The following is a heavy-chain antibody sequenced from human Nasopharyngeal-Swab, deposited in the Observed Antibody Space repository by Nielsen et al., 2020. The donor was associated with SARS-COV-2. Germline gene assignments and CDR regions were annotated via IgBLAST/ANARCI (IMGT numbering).Heavy chain of an antibody. J-gene: IGHJ6*02. CDR2: INHNERT. V-gene: IGHV4-34*01. CDR3: ARAGRVGDAYTGLDV. Sequence: SVTLSLTCSVSGGSFNGFYWNWIRQAPGKGLEWIGEINHNERTNYNPSLKSRIAMLVDTSNNQVSLKVSSVSAGDTAVYYCARAGRVGDAYTGLDVWGQGTTVTVSS. CDR1: GGSFNGFY. D-gene: IGHD5-24*01.